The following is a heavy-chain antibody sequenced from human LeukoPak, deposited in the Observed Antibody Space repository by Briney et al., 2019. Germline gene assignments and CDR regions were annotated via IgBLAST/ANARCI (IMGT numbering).Heavy chain of an antibody. CDR3: ARAFFGYSSSAVGD. CDR1: GGSISSGSYY. J-gene: IGHJ4*02. V-gene: IGHV4-61*02. Sequence: SETLSLTCTVSGGSISSGSYYRSWIRQPAGKGLEWIGRIYTSGSTNYNPSLKSRVSISVDTSKNQFSLKLSSVTAADTAVYYCARAFFGYSSSAVGDWGQGTLVTVSS. CDR2: IYTSGST. D-gene: IGHD6-6*01.